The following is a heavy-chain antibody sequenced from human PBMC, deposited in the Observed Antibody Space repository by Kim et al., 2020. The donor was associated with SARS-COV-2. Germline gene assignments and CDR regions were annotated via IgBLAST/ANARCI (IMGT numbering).Heavy chain of an antibody. CDR2: ISGSGGST. Sequence: GGSLRLSCAASGFTFSSYAMSWVRQAPGKGLEWVSAISGSGGSTYYADSVKGRFTISRDNSKNTLYLQMNSLRAEDTAVYYCAKAIDYSIWRNYYYYGMDVWGQGTTVTVSS. V-gene: IGHV3-23*01. CDR1: GFTFSSYA. D-gene: IGHD4-4*01. CDR3: AKAIDYSIWRNYYYYGMDV. J-gene: IGHJ6*02.